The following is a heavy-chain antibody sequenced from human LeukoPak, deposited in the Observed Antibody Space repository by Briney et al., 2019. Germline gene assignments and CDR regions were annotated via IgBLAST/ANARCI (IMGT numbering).Heavy chain of an antibody. V-gene: IGHV3-7*01. CDR2: IKEDGSDK. J-gene: IGHJ5*01. CDR3: ARLKDAVTIFDC. Sequence: GGSLRLSCAASGFNFSNNWMSWVRQAPGKGLEWVASIKEDGSDKYYVDSVKGRFTISRDNTKNSLFVQMSSLRAEDTAVYYCARLKDAVTIFDCWGQGILVTVSS. D-gene: IGHD4-17*01. CDR1: GFNFSNNW.